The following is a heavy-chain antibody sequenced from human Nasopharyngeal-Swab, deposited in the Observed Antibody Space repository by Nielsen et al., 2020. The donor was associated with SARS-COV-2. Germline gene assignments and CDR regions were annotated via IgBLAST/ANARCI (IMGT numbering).Heavy chain of an antibody. CDR1: GYTFTSYY. V-gene: IGHV1-46*01. D-gene: IGHD3-22*01. J-gene: IGHJ3*02. CDR2: INPSGGST. Sequence: ASVKVSCKASGYTFTSYYMHWVRQAPGQGLEWMGIINPSGGSTSYAQKFQGRVTMTRDTSTSTAYMELSRLRSDDTAVYYCARDRVSAYYYDSSGTDAFDIWGQGTMVTVSS. CDR3: ARDRVSAYYYDSSGTDAFDI.